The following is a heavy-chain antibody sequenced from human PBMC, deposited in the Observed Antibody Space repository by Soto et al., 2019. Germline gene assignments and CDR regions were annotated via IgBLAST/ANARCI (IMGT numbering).Heavy chain of an antibody. Sequence: SETLSLTCTVSGGSISSGDYYWSWIRQPPGKGLEWIGYIYYSGSTYYNPSLKSRVTISVDTSKNQFSLKLSSVTAVDTAVYYCARTRSAAMAKIDYWGQGTLVTVPQ. V-gene: IGHV4-30-4*01. J-gene: IGHJ4*02. D-gene: IGHD5-18*01. CDR1: GGSISSGDYY. CDR3: ARTRSAAMAKIDY. CDR2: IYYSGST.